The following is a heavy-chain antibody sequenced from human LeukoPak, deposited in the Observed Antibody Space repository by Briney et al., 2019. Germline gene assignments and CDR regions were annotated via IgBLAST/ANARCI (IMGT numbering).Heavy chain of an antibody. Sequence: ASVKVSCKASGYTFTSYGISWVRQAPGQGLEWMGWISAYNGNTNYAQKLQGRVTMTTDTSTSTAYMELRSLRSDDTAVYYCARHPNPIFRVVTSLLEPSFSRWFDPWGQGTLVTVSS. CDR1: GYTFTSYG. CDR2: ISAYNGNT. CDR3: ARHPNPIFRVVTSLLEPSFSRWFDP. D-gene: IGHD3-3*01. V-gene: IGHV1-18*01. J-gene: IGHJ5*02.